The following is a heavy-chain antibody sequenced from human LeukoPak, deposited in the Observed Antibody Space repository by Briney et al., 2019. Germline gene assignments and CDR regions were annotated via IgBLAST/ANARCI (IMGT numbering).Heavy chain of an antibody. V-gene: IGHV3-74*01. J-gene: IGHJ4*02. D-gene: IGHD3-16*01. CDR1: GFTFSSYW. Sequence: QTGGSLRLSCAASGFTFSSYWMHWVRQAPGKGLVWVSRISSDGSSTSYADSVKGRFTISRDNAKNTLYLQMNSLRAEDTAVYYCARAPSRLRFIDYWGQGTLVTVSS. CDR2: ISSDGSST. CDR3: ARAPSRLRFIDY.